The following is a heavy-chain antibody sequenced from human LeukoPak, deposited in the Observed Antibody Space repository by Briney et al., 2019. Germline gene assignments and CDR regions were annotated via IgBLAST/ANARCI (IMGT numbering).Heavy chain of an antibody. CDR2: IIPIFGTA. J-gene: IGHJ4*02. Sequence: GASVKVSCKASGGTFISYAISWVRQAPGQGLEWMGGIIPIFGTANYAQKFQGRVTITADESTSTAYMELSSLRSEDTAVYYCASGLRRGLFDYWGQGTLVTVSS. D-gene: IGHD3-10*01. CDR3: ASGLRRGLFDY. CDR1: GGTFISYA. V-gene: IGHV1-69*13.